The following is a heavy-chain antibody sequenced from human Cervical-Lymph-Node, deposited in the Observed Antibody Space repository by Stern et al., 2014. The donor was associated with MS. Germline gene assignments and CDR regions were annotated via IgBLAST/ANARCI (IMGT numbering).Heavy chain of an antibody. V-gene: IGHV3-49*03. Sequence: EMQLVESGGALVQPGRSLTLSCTGSGFTFGDYAMSWFRQALGKGPEWVGIIRSKAYGGTTEYAASVKGRFTVSRDDSKGIAYLQMTSLKAEDTAVYYCSRDSLDVAYWGQGTLVTVSS. J-gene: IGHJ4*02. CDR3: SRDSLDVAY. CDR1: GFTFGDYA. CDR2: IRSKAYGGTT.